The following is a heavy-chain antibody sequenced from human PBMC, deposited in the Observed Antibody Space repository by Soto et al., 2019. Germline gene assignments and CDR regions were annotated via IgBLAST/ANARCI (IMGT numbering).Heavy chain of an antibody. Sequence: QAQLVQSGADVKKPRASVKVSCKASGYSFTDHYMHWXXXAPGQGLEWLGWINPNTGVTHFAQKFXXXVTXXXXXXXXXXXXXXXXXXSXXXXXXXCXRSPDDFRYGLDVWGQGTTVTVSS. D-gene: IGHD2-21*02. CDR2: INPNTGVT. J-gene: IGHJ6*02. CDR1: GYSFTDHY. V-gene: IGHV1-2*04. CDR3: XRSPDDFRYGLDV.